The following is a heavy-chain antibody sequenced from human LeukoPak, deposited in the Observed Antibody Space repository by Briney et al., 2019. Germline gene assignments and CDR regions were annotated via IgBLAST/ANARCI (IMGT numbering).Heavy chain of an antibody. J-gene: IGHJ4*02. CDR1: GGTFSSYA. CDR3: AREEVNSVCLY. D-gene: IGHD2-8*01. CDR2: IIPILGIA. Sequence: GASVKVSCKASGGTFSSYAISWVRQAPGQGLEWMGRIIPILGIANYAQKFQGRVTITADKSTSTAYMELSSLRSEDTAVYYCAREEVNSVCLYWGQGTLVTVSS. V-gene: IGHV1-69*04.